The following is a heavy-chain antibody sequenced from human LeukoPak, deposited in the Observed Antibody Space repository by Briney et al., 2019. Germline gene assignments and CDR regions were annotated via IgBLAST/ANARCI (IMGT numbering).Heavy chain of an antibody. CDR3: AKDLRIVVVTAILDY. D-gene: IGHD2-21*02. V-gene: IGHV3-30*02. Sequence: GGSLRLSCAASGFTSSSYGMHWVRQAPGKGLEWVAFIRYDGSNKYYADSVKGRFTISRDNSKNTLYLQMNSLRAEDTAVYYCAKDLRIVVVTAILDYWGQGTLVTVSS. CDR2: IRYDGSNK. J-gene: IGHJ4*02. CDR1: GFTSSSYG.